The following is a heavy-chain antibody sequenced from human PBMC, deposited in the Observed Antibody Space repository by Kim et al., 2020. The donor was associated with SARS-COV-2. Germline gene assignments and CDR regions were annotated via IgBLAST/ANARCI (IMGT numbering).Heavy chain of an antibody. V-gene: IGHV3-30*04. CDR2: ISYDGSNK. CDR3: ASQYGDYHNGYGMDV. Sequence: GGSLRLSCAASGFTFSSYAMHWVRQAPGKGLEWVAVISYDGSNKYYADSVKGRFTISRDNSKNTLYLQMNSLRAEDTAVYYCASQYGDYHNGYGMDVWG. D-gene: IGHD4-17*01. J-gene: IGHJ6*02. CDR1: GFTFSSYA.